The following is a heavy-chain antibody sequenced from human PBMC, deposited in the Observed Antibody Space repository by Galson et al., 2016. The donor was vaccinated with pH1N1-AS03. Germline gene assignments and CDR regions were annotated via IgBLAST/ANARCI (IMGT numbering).Heavy chain of an antibody. CDR3: ADGTVA. J-gene: IGHJ5*02. D-gene: IGHD1-1*01. V-gene: IGHV3-7*03. CDR1: GFTFTNYW. Sequence: SLRLSCAASGFTFTNYWMTWVRQAPGKGLEYVANINQDGSEKFYVDSVKGRFAISRDNAKNSLFLRMNSLRVEDTGMYYCADGTVAWGQGTLVTVSS. CDR2: INQDGSEK.